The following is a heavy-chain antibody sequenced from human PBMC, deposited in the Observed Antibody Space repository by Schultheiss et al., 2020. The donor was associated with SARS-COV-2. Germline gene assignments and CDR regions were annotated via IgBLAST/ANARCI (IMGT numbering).Heavy chain of an antibody. CDR3: ARHDIWGHPNWYFDL. D-gene: IGHD7-27*01. J-gene: IGHJ2*01. CDR1: GGSISSYY. V-gene: IGHV4-59*08. Sequence: SQTLSLTCTVSGGSISSYYWSWIRQPPGKGLEWIGYIYYSGSTNYNPSLKSRVTISVDTSKNQFSLKLSSVTAADTAVYYCARHDIWGHPNWYFDLWGRGTLVTVSS. CDR2: IYYSGST.